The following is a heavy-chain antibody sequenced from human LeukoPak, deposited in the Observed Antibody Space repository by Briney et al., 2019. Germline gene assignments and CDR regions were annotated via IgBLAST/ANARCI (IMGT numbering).Heavy chain of an antibody. CDR3: ARREPPAAIPDEYYYYGMDV. Sequence: PGGSLRLSCAASGFTFSSYWMSWVRQAPGKGLEWVANIKQDGSEKCYVDSVKGRFTISRDNAKNSLYLQMNSLRAEDTAVYYCARREPPAAIPDEYYYYGMDVWGQGTTVTVSS. CDR2: IKQDGSEK. V-gene: IGHV3-7*01. D-gene: IGHD2-2*02. CDR1: GFTFSSYW. J-gene: IGHJ6*02.